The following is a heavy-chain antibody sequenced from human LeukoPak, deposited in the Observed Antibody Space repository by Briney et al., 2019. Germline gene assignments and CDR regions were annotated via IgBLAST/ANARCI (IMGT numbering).Heavy chain of an antibody. CDR1: GGSIGSGSYY. J-gene: IGHJ5*02. CDR2: IYTSGST. Sequence: TLSLTCTVSGGSIGSGSYYWSWIRQPAGKGLEWIGRIYTSGSTNYNPSLKSRVTISVDTSKNQFSLKLSSVTAADTAVYYCARSMSSWFDPWGQGTLVTVSS. V-gene: IGHV4-61*02. CDR3: ARSMSSWFDP. D-gene: IGHD2-21*01.